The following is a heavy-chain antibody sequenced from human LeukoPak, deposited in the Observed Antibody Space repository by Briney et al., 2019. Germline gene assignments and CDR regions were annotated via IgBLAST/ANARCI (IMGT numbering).Heavy chain of an antibody. Sequence: SQTLSLTFTVAGGSISGYYWDSIRQSAGKGLEWIGRIYANGGTNYNPSLRSRVSMSENTSKNQFSLKLTSVTAADTAIYYCARDFTRNSYAVAEFFHPWGQGTLVSVSS. CDR2: IYANGGT. J-gene: IGHJ1*01. V-gene: IGHV4-4*07. D-gene: IGHD5-18*01. CDR1: GGSISGYY. CDR3: ARDFTRNSYAVAEFFHP.